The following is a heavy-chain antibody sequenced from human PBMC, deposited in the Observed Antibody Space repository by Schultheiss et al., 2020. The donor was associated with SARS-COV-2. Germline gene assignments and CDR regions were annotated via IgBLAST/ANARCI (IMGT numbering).Heavy chain of an antibody. CDR2: ISAYNGNT. V-gene: IGHV1-18*04. D-gene: IGHD3-3*01. Sequence: ASVKVSCKASGYTFTSYGISWVRQAPGQGLEWMGWISAYNGNTNYAQKLQGRVTMTTDTSTSTAYMELRSLRAEDTAVYYCARDRITVIPVPFDYWGQGTLVTVSS. CDR3: ARDRITVIPVPFDY. J-gene: IGHJ4*02. CDR1: GYTFTSYG.